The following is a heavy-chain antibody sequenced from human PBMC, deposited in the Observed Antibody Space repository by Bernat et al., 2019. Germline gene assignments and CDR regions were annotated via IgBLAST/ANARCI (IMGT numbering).Heavy chain of an antibody. CDR2: ISSSSSTI. V-gene: IGHV3-48*01. CDR3: AIAAAGQYYYGMDV. D-gene: IGHD6-13*01. CDR1: GFTFSSYS. J-gene: IGHJ6*02. Sequence: EVQLVESGGGLVQPGGSLRLSCAASGFTFSSYSMNWVRQAPGKGLEWVSSISSSSSTIYYADSVKGRFTISRDNAKNSLYLQMNSLRAEDTAVYYCAIAAAGQYYYGMDVWGQGTTVTVSS.